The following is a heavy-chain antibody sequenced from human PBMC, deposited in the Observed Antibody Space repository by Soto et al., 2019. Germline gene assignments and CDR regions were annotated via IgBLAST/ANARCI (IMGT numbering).Heavy chain of an antibody. Sequence: SETLSLTCTVSGGSMSSHYWSWIRQPPGKGLEWIAYIYYSGSTNYNPSLRSRVTLSVDTSKSQFSLRVNSVTAADTAVYYCARDHGGTQYFDLWGRGTLVTVSS. CDR3: ARDHGGTQYFDL. CDR2: IYYSGST. CDR1: GGSMSSHY. D-gene: IGHD1-7*01. J-gene: IGHJ2*01. V-gene: IGHV4-59*11.